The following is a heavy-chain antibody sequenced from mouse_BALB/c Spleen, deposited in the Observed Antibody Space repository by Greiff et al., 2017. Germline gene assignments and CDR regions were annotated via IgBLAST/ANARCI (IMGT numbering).Heavy chain of an antibody. D-gene: IGHD2-12*01. CDR1: GYAFTNYL. Sequence: QVQLQQSGAELVRPGTSVKVSCKASGYAFTNYLIEWVKQRPGQGLEWIGVINPGSGGTNYNEKFKGKATLTADKSSSTAYMQLSSLTSDDSEVYFCARRPLYAGGPYYAMDYWGQGTSVTVSS. V-gene: IGHV1-54*03. J-gene: IGHJ4*01. CDR3: ARRPLYAGGPYYAMDY. CDR2: INPGSGGT.